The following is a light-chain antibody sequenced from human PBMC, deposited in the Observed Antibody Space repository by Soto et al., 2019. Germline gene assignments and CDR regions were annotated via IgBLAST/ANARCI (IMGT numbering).Light chain of an antibody. CDR2: GAS. Sequence: EIVLTQSPGTLSLSPGERATLSCRASQSVSSSYLAWYQQKPGQAPRLLIYGASSRATGIPDRFSGSGSVTDFALTISRLEPEDFAVYYCQQYGGSPPFTFGPGTKVDIK. V-gene: IGKV3-20*01. CDR3: QQYGGSPPFT. J-gene: IGKJ3*01. CDR1: QSVSSSY.